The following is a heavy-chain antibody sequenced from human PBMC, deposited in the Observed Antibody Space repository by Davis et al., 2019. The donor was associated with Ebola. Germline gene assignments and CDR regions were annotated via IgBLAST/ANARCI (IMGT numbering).Heavy chain of an antibody. D-gene: IGHD6-13*01. Sequence: SVKVSCKASGGTFSSYAISWVRQAPGQGLEWMGGIIPIFGTANYAQKFQGRVTITADESTSTAYMELSSLRSEDTAVYYCARDLGSSWYITPDYYGMDVWGRGTTVTVSS. CDR1: GGTFSSYA. CDR2: IIPIFGTA. J-gene: IGHJ6*02. CDR3: ARDLGSSWYITPDYYGMDV. V-gene: IGHV1-69*13.